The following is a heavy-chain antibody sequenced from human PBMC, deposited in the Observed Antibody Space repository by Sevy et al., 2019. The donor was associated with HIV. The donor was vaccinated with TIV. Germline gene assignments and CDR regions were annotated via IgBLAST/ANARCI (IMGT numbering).Heavy chain of an antibody. J-gene: IGHJ4*02. CDR1: GFTFSAYG. D-gene: IGHD1-1*01. CDR3: ATRWTPGY. V-gene: IGHV3-30*02. CDR2: IRYDGSNK. Sequence: GGSLRLSCAASGFTFSAYGMHWVRQAPGKELEWVAFIRYDGSNKFYADSVKGRFTISRDNSNNMMYLQMNSLRGEDTAVYYCATRWTPGYWGQGTLVTVSS.